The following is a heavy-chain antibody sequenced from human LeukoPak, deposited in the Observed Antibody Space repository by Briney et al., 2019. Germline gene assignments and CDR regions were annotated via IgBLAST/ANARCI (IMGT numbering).Heavy chain of an antibody. V-gene: IGHV1-58*02. D-gene: IGHD3-3*01. J-gene: IGHJ6*02. CDR1: GFIFSSSV. Sequence: ASVKVSCKASGFIFSSSVMQWVRQARGQRLEWIGWIVVGSGSPNYAQKFQERVTIMRDMSTSTAYTELSSLRSEDTAVYYCAATSLGEWSSMGYYGMDVWGQGTTVTVSS. CDR2: IVVGSGSP. CDR3: AATSLGEWSSMGYYGMDV.